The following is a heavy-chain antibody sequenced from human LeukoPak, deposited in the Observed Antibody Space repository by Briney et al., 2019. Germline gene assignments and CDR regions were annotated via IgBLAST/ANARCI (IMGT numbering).Heavy chain of an antibody. J-gene: IGHJ6*02. CDR2: IYHSGST. CDR1: GGSISSGGYS. Sequence: TSETLSLTCAVSGGSISSGGYSWSWIRQPPGKGLEWIGYIYHSGSTYYNPSLKSRVTISVDRSKNQFSLKLSSVTAADTAVYYCARVLGDSGYYYVGGGAYYYYGMDVWGQGTTVTVSS. D-gene: IGHD3-22*01. CDR3: ARVLGDSGYYYVGGGAYYYYGMDV. V-gene: IGHV4-30-2*01.